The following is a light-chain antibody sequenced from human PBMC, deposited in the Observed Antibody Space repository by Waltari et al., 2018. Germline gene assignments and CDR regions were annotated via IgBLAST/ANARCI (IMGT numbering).Light chain of an antibody. CDR2: AAS. CDR3: QNHERLPAT. Sequence: LTQSPGTLSLSPGERATLSCRASQNIGTYLVWYQQQPGQPPRLLMYAASRRATGVPDRFSGSGSGTDFILTISRLEPEDFAVYYCQNHERLPATFGQGTRVEIK. CDR1: QNIGTY. J-gene: IGKJ1*01. V-gene: IGKV3-20*01.